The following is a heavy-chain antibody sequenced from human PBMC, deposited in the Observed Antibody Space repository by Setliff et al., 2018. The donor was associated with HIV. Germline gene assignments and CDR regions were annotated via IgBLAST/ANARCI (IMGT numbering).Heavy chain of an antibody. CDR1: GGTFNTYA. J-gene: IGHJ3*01. CDR3: ASPHGYCPDGSCSLVGAFDF. CDR2: IIPIFNIA. D-gene: IGHD2-8*01. V-gene: IGHV1-69*13. Sequence: ASVKVSCKASGGTFNTYAMNWVRQAPGQGLEWMGHIIPIFNIANYAQKFQDRITITADESTSTAYMELSSLRSEDTAVYYCASPHGYCPDGSCSLVGAFDFWGQGTMVTVPS.